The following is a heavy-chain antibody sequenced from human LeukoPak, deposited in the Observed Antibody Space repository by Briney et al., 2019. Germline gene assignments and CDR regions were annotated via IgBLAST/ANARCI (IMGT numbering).Heavy chain of an antibody. CDR3: AKDGSVVVPAAIYYYYMDV. CDR2: IGGDGGAT. D-gene: IGHD2-2*01. V-gene: IGHV3-23*01. CDR1: GFTFRSFV. J-gene: IGHJ6*03. Sequence: GGSLRLSCAASGFTFRSFVMTWVRQAPGKGLEWVSGIGGDGGATSYADSVKGRFTISRDNSQNTLYVQMNSLRAEDTAVYYCAKDGSVVVPAAIYYYYMDVWGKGTTVTVSS.